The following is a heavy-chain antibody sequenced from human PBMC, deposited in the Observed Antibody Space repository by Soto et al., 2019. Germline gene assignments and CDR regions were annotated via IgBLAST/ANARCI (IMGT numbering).Heavy chain of an antibody. D-gene: IGHD4-17*01. CDR2: ISGSGGST. CDR1: GFTFSSYA. CDR3: ARELTSMTTNNWIDP. V-gene: IGHV3-23*01. J-gene: IGHJ5*02. Sequence: PGGSLRLSCAASGFTFSSYAMSWVRQAPGKGLEWVSGISGSGGSTYYADSVKGRFTISRDNSKNTLYLQMNSLRAEDTAVYYCARELTSMTTNNWIDPWGQGTLVTVSS.